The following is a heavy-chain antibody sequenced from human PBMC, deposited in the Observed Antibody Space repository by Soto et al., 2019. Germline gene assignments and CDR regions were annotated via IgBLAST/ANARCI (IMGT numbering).Heavy chain of an antibody. Sequence: SETLSLTCTVSGGSISSGDYYWSWIRQPPGKGLEWIGYIYYSGSTYYNPSLKSRVTISVDTSKNQFSLKLSSVTAADTAVYYCARDRAGGSSSSGNWFDPWGQGTLVTVSS. CDR3: ARDRAGGSSSSGNWFDP. CDR2: IYYSGST. CDR1: GGSISSGDYY. J-gene: IGHJ5*02. D-gene: IGHD6-6*01. V-gene: IGHV4-30-4*01.